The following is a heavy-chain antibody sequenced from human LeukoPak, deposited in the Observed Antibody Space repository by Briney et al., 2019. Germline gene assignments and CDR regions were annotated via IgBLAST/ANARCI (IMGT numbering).Heavy chain of an antibody. CDR1: GFAFSSYS. D-gene: IGHD3-10*01. Sequence: GGSLRLSCAASGFAFSSYSMNWVRQAPGKGLEWVSSISSSSSYIYYADSVKGRFTISRDNAKNSLYLQMNSLRAEDTAVYYCARDWNYYGSGSYYKWGQGTLVTVSS. CDR3: ARDWNYYGSGSYYK. CDR2: ISSSSSYI. V-gene: IGHV3-21*01. J-gene: IGHJ4*02.